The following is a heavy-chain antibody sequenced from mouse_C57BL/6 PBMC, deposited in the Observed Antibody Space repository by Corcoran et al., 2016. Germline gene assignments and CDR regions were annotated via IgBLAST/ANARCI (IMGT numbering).Heavy chain of an antibody. CDR1: GYTFTDYY. D-gene: IGHD1-1*01. CDR2: IFPGSGST. CDR3: ARADGSSWGNWYFDV. J-gene: IGHJ1*03. V-gene: IGHV1-75*01. Sequence: QVQLQQSGPELVKPGASVKISCKASGYTFTDYYINWVKQRPGQGLEWIGWIFPGSGSTYYNEKFKGKATLTVDKSYSTAYMLFSSLTSEDSAVYFCARADGSSWGNWYFDVWGTGTTVTVSS.